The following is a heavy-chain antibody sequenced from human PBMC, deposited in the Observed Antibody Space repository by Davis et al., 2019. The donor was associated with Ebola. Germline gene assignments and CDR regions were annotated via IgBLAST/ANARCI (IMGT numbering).Heavy chain of an antibody. J-gene: IGHJ2*01. CDR1: GGSFSGFY. CDR2: IHHIGGT. Sequence: SETLSLTCAVYGGSFSGFYWTWIRQPPGKGLEWIGEIHHIGGTNYNPSLKSRVTMSVDTSNNQFSLRLSSVTAADTAVYYCARMPTVTADHWYFDLWGRGTLVAVSS. V-gene: IGHV4-34*01. D-gene: IGHD4-17*01. CDR3: ARMPTVTADHWYFDL.